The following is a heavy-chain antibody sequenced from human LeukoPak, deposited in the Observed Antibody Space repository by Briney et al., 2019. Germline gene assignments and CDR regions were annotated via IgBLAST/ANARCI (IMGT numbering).Heavy chain of an antibody. CDR1: EFTFSSYW. CDR3: AGAYDSSGLDAFDI. J-gene: IGHJ3*02. V-gene: IGHV3-53*01. D-gene: IGHD3-22*01. Sequence: GGSLRLSCAASEFTFSSYWMSWVRQAPGKGLEWVSVIYSGGSTYYADSVKGRFTISRDNSKNTLYLQMNSLRAEDTAVYYCAGAYDSSGLDAFDIWGQGTMVTVSS. CDR2: IYSGGST.